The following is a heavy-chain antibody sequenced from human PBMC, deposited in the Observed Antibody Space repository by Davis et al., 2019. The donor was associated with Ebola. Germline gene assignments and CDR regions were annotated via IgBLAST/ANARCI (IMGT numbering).Heavy chain of an antibody. J-gene: IGHJ4*02. D-gene: IGHD2-21*02. V-gene: IGHV3-7*01. Sequence: GESLKISCAASGLTFSAYWMNWVRQAPGKGLEWVANIEQDGREKNYVDSVRGRFTISRDNAKNSLYLQMNSLTADDTAVYYCAGGRGWSLDYWGQGTLVTVSS. CDR3: AGGRGWSLDY. CDR1: GLTFSAYW. CDR2: IEQDGREK.